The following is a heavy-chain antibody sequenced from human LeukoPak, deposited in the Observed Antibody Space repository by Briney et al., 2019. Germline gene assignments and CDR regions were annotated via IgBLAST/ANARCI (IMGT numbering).Heavy chain of an antibody. Sequence: GESLKISCKGSGYSFTSYWITWVRQMPGKGLECMGRIDPSDSYTNYSPSFQGHVTISADKSISTAYLQWSSLKASDTAMYYCARRGYGDALDYWGRGTLVTVSS. CDR2: IDPSDSYT. V-gene: IGHV5-10-1*01. D-gene: IGHD4-17*01. CDR1: GYSFTSYW. CDR3: ARRGYGDALDY. J-gene: IGHJ4*02.